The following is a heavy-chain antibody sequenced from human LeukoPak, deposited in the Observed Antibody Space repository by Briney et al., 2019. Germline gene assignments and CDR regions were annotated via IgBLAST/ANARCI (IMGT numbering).Heavy chain of an antibody. V-gene: IGHV3-15*07. CDR1: GFTFNNAW. J-gene: IGHJ4*02. D-gene: IGHD5-24*01. Sequence: GGSLRLSCAASGFTFNNAWMNWVRQAPGKGLEWVGRIKSKTDGETTDYATPGKARFTISRDESMTTPYLQMNSLATEDTAVYYCTTLERWQRQSGNYWGQGTLVTVSS. CDR2: IKSKTDGETT. CDR3: TTLERWQRQSGNY.